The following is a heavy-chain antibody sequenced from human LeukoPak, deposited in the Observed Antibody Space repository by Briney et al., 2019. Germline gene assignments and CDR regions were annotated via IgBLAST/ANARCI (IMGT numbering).Heavy chain of an antibody. CDR1: GFTFSSYD. CDR3: ARGDTILDY. D-gene: IGHD3-9*01. CDR2: ISSGSSYI. J-gene: IGHJ4*02. V-gene: IGHV3-21*01. Sequence: PGRSLRLSCAGSGFTFSSYDMHWVRQAPGKGLEWVSSISSGSSYIYYPDSVKGRFTISRDNAKNSLYLQMNSLRPEDTAVYYCARGDTILDYWGLGTLVTVSS.